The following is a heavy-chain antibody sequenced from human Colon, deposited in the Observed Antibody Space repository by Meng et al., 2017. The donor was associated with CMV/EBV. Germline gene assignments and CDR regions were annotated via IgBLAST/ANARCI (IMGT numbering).Heavy chain of an antibody. Sequence: ASVKVSCKASGYTFTGYYMHWVRRAPGQGLEWMGWINPNSGGTNYAQKFQGRVTMTRDTSISPAYMELNSLRAEDTAVYYCAKDRVRNCSSTSCYIAASRAKTGDYWGQGTLVTVSS. D-gene: IGHD2-2*02. CDR1: GYTFTGYY. CDR3: AKDRVRNCSSTSCYIAASRAKTGDY. V-gene: IGHV1-2*02. CDR2: INPNSGGT. J-gene: IGHJ4*02.